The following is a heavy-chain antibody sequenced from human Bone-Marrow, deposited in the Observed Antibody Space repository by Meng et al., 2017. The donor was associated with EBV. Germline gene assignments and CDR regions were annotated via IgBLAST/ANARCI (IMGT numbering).Heavy chain of an antibody. Sequence: ESGPGPGKPSEPLSLTCTVSGGSVSSGSYYWSWIRQPPGKGLEWSGYNYYSGSTNYNTSLKSRVTISVDTSKNQFSLKLSSVTAADTAVYYCARATSGWVEIYYWGQGTLVTVFS. CDR2: NYYSGST. D-gene: IGHD6-19*01. CDR3: ARATSGWVEIYY. J-gene: IGHJ4*02. CDR1: GGSVSSGSYY. V-gene: IGHV4-61*01.